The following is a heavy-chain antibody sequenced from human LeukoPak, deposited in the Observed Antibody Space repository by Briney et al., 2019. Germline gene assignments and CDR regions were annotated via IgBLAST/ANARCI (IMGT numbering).Heavy chain of an antibody. CDR3: ARDPLPTYYYGPGSYPDYFDY. V-gene: IGHV1-18*04. CDR2: ISAYNGNT. CDR1: GYTFSSYG. D-gene: IGHD3-10*01. Sequence: GASVKVSCKASGYTFSSYGTSWVRQAPGQGLEWMGWISAYNGNTNYAQKFQGRVTMTTETSTSTAYMELRSLRSDDTAVYYCARDPLPTYYYGPGSYPDYFDYWGQGTLVTVSS. J-gene: IGHJ4*02.